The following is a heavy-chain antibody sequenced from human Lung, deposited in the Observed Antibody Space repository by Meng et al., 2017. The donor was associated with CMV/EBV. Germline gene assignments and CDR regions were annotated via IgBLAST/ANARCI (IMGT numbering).Heavy chain of an antibody. V-gene: IGHV4-4*03. J-gene: IGHJ4*02. CDR1: GGSISSSNW. CDR3: ASFPPPGKQWLVTDY. D-gene: IGHD6-19*01. CDR2: IYHSGST. Sequence: LRESGPGSVKPPGTLSLTCAVSGGSISSSNWWSWVRQPPGKGLEWIGEIYHSGSTNYNPSLKSRVTISVDKSKNQFSLKLSSVTAADTAVYYCASFPPPGKQWLVTDYWGQGTLVTVSS.